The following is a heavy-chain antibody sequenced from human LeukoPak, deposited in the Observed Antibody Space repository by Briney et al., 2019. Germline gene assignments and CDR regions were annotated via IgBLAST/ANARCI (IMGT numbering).Heavy chain of an antibody. D-gene: IGHD3-16*01. CDR1: GYTFTGYY. CDR2: INPNSGGT. CDR3: ARRLGGAEYFQH. Sequence: ASVKVSCKASGYTFTGYYMHWVRQAPGQGLEWMGWINPNSGGTNYAQKFQGRVTMTRDTSISTAYMELSRLRSDDTAVYYCARRLGGAEYFQHWGQGTLVTVSS. J-gene: IGHJ1*01. V-gene: IGHV1-2*02.